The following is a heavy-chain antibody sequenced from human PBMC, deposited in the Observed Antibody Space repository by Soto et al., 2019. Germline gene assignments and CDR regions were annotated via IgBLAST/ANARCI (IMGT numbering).Heavy chain of an antibody. J-gene: IGHJ4*02. CDR3: VREAYIGYGHAIDH. CDR1: YVTISTYY. D-gene: IGHD5-12*01. Sequence: PSETLSLTCAVSYVTISTYYWSWIRQPPGKGLEWIGYNYHSGTTNYNPSLKSRVTISVDTSKNQFSLRLTSVTAADTAIYYCVREAYIGYGHAIDHWGQGILVTVSS. V-gene: IGHV4-59*01. CDR2: NYHSGTT.